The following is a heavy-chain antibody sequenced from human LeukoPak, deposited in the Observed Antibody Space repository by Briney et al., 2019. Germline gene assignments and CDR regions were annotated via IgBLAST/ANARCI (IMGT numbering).Heavy chain of an antibody. CDR2: IYYSGST. CDR1: GGSISSSSYY. V-gene: IGHV4-61*05. Sequence: SETLSLTCTASGGSISSSSYYWGWIRQPPGKGLEWIGYIYYSGSTNYNPSLKSRVTISVDTSKNQFSLKLSSVTAADTAVYYCARGQWELPYYFDYWGQGTLVTVSS. CDR3: ARGQWELPYYFDY. D-gene: IGHD1-26*01. J-gene: IGHJ4*02.